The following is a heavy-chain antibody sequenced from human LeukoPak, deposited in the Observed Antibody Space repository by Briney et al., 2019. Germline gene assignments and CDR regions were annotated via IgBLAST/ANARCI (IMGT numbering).Heavy chain of an antibody. CDR3: ARASEGMVRGVSNWFDP. D-gene: IGHD3-10*01. Sequence: GASVKVSCKASGYTFTGYYMHWVRQAPGQGLEWMGWINPNSGGTNYAQKFQGRVTMTRDTSISTAYMKLSRLRSDDTAVYYCARASEGMVRGVSNWFDPWGQGTLVTVSS. J-gene: IGHJ5*02. CDR2: INPNSGGT. CDR1: GYTFTGYY. V-gene: IGHV1-2*02.